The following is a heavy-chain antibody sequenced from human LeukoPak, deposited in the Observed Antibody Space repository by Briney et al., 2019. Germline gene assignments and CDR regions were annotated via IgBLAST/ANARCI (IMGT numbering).Heavy chain of an antibody. CDR1: GFTFSSYS. J-gene: IGHJ3*02. D-gene: IGHD3-3*01. Sequence: PGGSLRLSCAGSGFTFSSYSMNWVRQAPGKGLEWVSSISSSSSYIYYADSVKGRFTISRDNAKNSLYLQMNRLRAEDTAVYYCARDSVNTIFGVVISDAFDIWGQGTMVTVSS. V-gene: IGHV3-21*04. CDR3: ARDSVNTIFGVVISDAFDI. CDR2: ISSSSSYI.